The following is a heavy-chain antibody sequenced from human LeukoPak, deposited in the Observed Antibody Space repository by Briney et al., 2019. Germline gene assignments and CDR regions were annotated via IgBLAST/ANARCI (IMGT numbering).Heavy chain of an antibody. Sequence: SCKASGYTFTSYYMHWVRQAPGKGLEWVAVISYDGSNKYYADSVKGRFTISRDNSKNTLYLQMNSLRAEDTAVYYCARDQRGTWIQLWLYSRADYWGQGTLVTVSS. CDR1: GYTFTSYY. J-gene: IGHJ4*02. CDR2: ISYDGSNK. D-gene: IGHD5-18*01. CDR3: ARDQRGTWIQLWLYSRADY. V-gene: IGHV3-30*04.